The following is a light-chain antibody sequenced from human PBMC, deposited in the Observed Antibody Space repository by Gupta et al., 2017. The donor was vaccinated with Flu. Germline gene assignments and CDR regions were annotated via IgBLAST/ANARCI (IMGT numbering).Light chain of an antibody. J-gene: IGKJ5*01. Sequence: DIQMTQSPSSLSASVGDRVTITCQASHDISNSLNWYQQKPGNPPKLLIYDTSKLERGVPPRFSGSGSGTDFTFTISILHPEDIAKYYCQQYDTVPLTFGQGTQMEIK. V-gene: IGKV1-33*01. CDR1: HDISNS. CDR3: QQYDTVPLT. CDR2: DTS.